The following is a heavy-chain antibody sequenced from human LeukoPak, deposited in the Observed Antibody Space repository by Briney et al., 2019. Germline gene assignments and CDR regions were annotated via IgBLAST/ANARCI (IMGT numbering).Heavy chain of an antibody. J-gene: IGHJ4*02. CDR1: GFTVSSNY. V-gene: IGHV3-53*01. Sequence: HAGGSLRLSCAASGFTVSSNYMSWVRQAPGKGLEWVSVIYSGGSTYYADSVKGRFTISRDNSKNTLYLQMNSLRAEDTAVYYCAREGYSYGHDYWGQGTLVTVSS. CDR2: IYSGGST. D-gene: IGHD5-18*01. CDR3: AREGYSYGHDY.